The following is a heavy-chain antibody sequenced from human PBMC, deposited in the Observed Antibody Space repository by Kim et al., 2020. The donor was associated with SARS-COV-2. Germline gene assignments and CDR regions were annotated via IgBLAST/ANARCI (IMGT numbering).Heavy chain of an antibody. V-gene: IGHV4-34*01. J-gene: IGHJ4*02. Sequence: SETLSLTCAVYGGSFSGYYWSWIRQPPGKGLEWIGEINHSGSTNYNTSLKSRVTISVDTSKNQFSLKLSSVTAADTAVYYCARSRYYDILTGYYNWGQGTLVTVSS. CDR3: ARSRYYDILTGYYN. CDR2: INHSGST. CDR1: GGSFSGYY. D-gene: IGHD3-9*01.